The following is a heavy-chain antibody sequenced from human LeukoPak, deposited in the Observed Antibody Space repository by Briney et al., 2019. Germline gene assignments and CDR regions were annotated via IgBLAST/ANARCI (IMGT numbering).Heavy chain of an antibody. D-gene: IGHD6-19*01. CDR2: ISGSGGST. CDR3: ARDYTSGWYFDY. J-gene: IGHJ4*02. CDR1: GFTFSSYA. V-gene: IGHV3-23*01. Sequence: GGSLRLSCAASGFTFSSYAMSWVRQAPGKGLEWVSAISGSGGSTYYADSVKGRFTISRDNSKNTLYLQMNSLRAEDTAVYYCARDYTSGWYFDYWGRGTLVTVSS.